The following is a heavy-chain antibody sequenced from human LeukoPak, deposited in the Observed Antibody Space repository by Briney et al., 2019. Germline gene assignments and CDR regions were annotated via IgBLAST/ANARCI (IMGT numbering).Heavy chain of an antibody. CDR2: INDGGNRK. CDR1: GFTFSTCG. CDR3: ARYYDPDY. V-gene: IGHV3-30*02. Sequence: GGSLRLSCAASGFTFSTCGMHWVRQAPGKGLEWVAFINDGGNRKDYTGSVQGRLTISRDTSKNILYLQMNSLRVEDTAVYYCARYYDPDYWGQGTLVTVSS. J-gene: IGHJ4*02. D-gene: IGHD5-12*01.